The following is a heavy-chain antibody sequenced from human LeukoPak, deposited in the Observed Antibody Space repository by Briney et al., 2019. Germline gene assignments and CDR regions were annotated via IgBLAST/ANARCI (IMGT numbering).Heavy chain of an antibody. CDR2: INHSGST. J-gene: IGHJ6*02. V-gene: IGHV4-34*01. CDR3: ARGMSSGYHYYYYYYGMDV. D-gene: IGHD3-22*01. Sequence: SETLSLTCAVYGGSFSGYYWSWNRQPPGKGLEWIGEINHSGSTNYNPSLKSRVTISVDTSKNQFSLKLSSVTAADTAVYYCARGMSSGYHYYYYYYGMDVWGQGTTVTVSS. CDR1: GGSFSGYY.